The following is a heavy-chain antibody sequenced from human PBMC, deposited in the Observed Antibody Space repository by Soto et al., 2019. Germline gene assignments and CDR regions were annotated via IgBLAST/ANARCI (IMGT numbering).Heavy chain of an antibody. CDR1: GFTFSIYW. D-gene: IGHD1-7*01. CDR2: IKQDGSDK. J-gene: IGHJ4*02. Sequence: WGSLILYCASSGFTFSIYWMGWVRQAPGKGLDGVANIKQDGSDKYYVDSVKGRFTISRDNSKNSLYRQMNSLRAEDTAVYYCARDYITGTYAAFDYWGQGTMVTVSS. V-gene: IGHV3-7*03. CDR3: ARDYITGTYAAFDY.